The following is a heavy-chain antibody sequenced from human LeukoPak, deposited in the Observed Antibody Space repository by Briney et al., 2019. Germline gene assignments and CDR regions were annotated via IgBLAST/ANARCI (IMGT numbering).Heavy chain of an antibody. D-gene: IGHD3-16*02. CDR3: ARAGGTFGGVIADFDY. J-gene: IGHJ4*02. CDR1: GYTFTGYY. CDR2: INPNSGGT. Sequence: ASVKVSCKASGYTFTGYYMHWVRQAPGQGLEWMGWINPNSGGTNYAQKFQGRVTMTRDTSISTAYMELSRLRSDDTAVYYCARAGGTFGGVIADFDYWGQGTLVTVSS. V-gene: IGHV1-2*02.